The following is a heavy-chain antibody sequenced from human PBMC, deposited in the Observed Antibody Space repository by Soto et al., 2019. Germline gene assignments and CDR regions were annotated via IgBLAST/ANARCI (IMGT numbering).Heavy chain of an antibody. CDR2: IYYSGST. D-gene: IGHD3-10*01. CDR1: GGSISSGGYY. Sequence: QVQLQESGPGLVKPSQTLSLTCTVSGGSISSGGYYWSWIRQHPGKGLEWIGYIYYSGSTYYNPSLYSRLTISVDTSKNQFSLKLSSVTAADTAVYYCARPRFGEWPWLFDYWCQGPLVTVSS. CDR3: ARPRFGEWPWLFDY. V-gene: IGHV4-31*03. J-gene: IGHJ4*02.